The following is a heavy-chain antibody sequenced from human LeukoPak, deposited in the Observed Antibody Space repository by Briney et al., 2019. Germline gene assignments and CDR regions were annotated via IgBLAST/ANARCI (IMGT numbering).Heavy chain of an antibody. CDR1: GFTFSSYA. D-gene: IGHD3-16*01. V-gene: IGHV3-30*03. Sequence: GRSLRLSCAASGFTFSSYAMHWVRQDPGKGLEWVAVITHDGVNKYYATSVKGRFTISRDDSKNTLYLQMNSLRVEDTAIYYCVRDQGGPWGQGTLVTVSS. J-gene: IGHJ5*02. CDR2: ITHDGVNK. CDR3: VRDQGGP.